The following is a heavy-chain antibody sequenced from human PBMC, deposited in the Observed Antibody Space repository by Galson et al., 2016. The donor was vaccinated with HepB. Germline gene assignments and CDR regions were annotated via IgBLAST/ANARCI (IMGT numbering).Heavy chain of an antibody. Sequence: QSGAEVKKPGESLKISCKGSGCSFTRYYIAWVRQMPGKGLEWMGIIYPSDSDTRYSPSFQGQVTISADKSINTAYLQWSSLKASDTAMYYCARRRDILTGYHSYYYVMDVWGQGTTVTVSS. D-gene: IGHD3-9*01. J-gene: IGHJ6*02. CDR2: IYPSDSDT. CDR3: ARRRDILTGYHSYYYVMDV. V-gene: IGHV5-51*01. CDR1: GCSFTRYY.